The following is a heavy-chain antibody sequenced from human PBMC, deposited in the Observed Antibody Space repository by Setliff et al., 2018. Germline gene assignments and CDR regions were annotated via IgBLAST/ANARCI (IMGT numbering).Heavy chain of an antibody. J-gene: IGHJ4*02. Sequence: SETLSLTCTVSGASVRSGPYYWSWIRQPPGKGLEWIGSIYHSGSNYYNPSLKSRVTISVDTSKNQFALKLSSVTAADTAVYYCARGKDYYDSSGYGRGDFDYWGQGTLVTVSS. V-gene: IGHV4-38-2*02. CDR1: GASVRSGPYY. CDR3: ARGKDYYDSSGYGRGDFDY. CDR2: IYHSGSN. D-gene: IGHD3-22*01.